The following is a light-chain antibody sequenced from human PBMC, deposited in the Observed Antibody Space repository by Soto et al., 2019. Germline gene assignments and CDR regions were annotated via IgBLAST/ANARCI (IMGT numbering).Light chain of an antibody. J-gene: IGKJ5*01. Sequence: EILVTKSPATLSVSPGEGATLSCRASENVDTNLAWYQHKPGQAPRLLIYGASTRAAGVPARFSGSGSGTEFTLTISSLESEDVAVYYCQQCHKRTRITFGPGTRLEI. V-gene: IGKV3-15*01. CDR1: ENVDTN. CDR3: QQCHKRTRIT. CDR2: GAS.